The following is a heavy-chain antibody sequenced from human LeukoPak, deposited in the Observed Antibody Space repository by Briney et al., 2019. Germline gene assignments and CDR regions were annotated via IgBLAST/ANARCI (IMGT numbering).Heavy chain of an antibody. CDR3: ARSGQLWLEENWFDP. Sequence: GASVKVSCKASGYTFTGYYMHWVRQAPGQGLEWMGWINPNSGGTNYAQKFQGRVTMTRDTSISTAYMELSRLRSDDTAVYYCARSGQLWLEENWFDPWGQGTLVTVSS. CDR1: GYTFTGYY. CDR2: INPNSGGT. V-gene: IGHV1-2*02. J-gene: IGHJ5*02. D-gene: IGHD5-18*01.